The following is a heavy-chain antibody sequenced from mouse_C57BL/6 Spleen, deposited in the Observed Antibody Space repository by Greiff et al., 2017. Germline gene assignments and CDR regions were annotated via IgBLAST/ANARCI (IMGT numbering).Heavy chain of an antibody. V-gene: IGHV1-9*01. D-gene: IGHD1-1*01. J-gene: IGHJ1*03. CDR2: ILPGSGST. CDR3: ARGGMNLLHPSFDV. Sequence: VQLQQSGPELVKPGASVKLSCKATGYTFTGYWIEWVKQRPGHGLEWIGEILPGSGSTNYNEKFKGKATFTADTSSNTAYMQLSSLTTEDSAIYYCARGGMNLLHPSFDVWGTGTTVTVSS. CDR1: GYTFTGYW.